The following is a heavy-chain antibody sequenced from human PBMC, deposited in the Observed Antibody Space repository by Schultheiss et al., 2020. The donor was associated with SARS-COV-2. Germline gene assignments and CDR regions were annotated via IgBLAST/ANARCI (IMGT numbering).Heavy chain of an antibody. CDR2: ISYDGSNK. J-gene: IGHJ4*02. V-gene: IGHV3-30*03. Sequence: GGSLRLSCAASGFTFSSYGMHWVRQAPGKGLEWVAVISYDGSNKYYADSVKGRFTISRDNAKNSLYLQMNSLRAEDTAVYYCARDEGRRIVVVVAAEFGYWGQGTLVTVSS. CDR1: GFTFSSYG. CDR3: ARDEGRRIVVVVAAEFGY. D-gene: IGHD2-15*01.